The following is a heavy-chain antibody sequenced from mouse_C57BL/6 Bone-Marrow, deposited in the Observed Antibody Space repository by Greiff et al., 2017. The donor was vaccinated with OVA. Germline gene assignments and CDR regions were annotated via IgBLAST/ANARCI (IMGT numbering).Heavy chain of an antibody. CDR1: GYSITSGYY. D-gene: IGHD1-1*01. Sequence: EVQLVESGPGLVKPSQSLSLTCSVTGYSITSGYYWNWIRQFPGNKLEWMGYISYAGSNNYNPSLKNRISITRDTSKNQFFLKLNSVTTEDTATYYCARSAGSNYFDYWGQGTTLTVSS. J-gene: IGHJ2*01. V-gene: IGHV3-6*01. CDR3: ARSAGSNYFDY. CDR2: ISYAGSN.